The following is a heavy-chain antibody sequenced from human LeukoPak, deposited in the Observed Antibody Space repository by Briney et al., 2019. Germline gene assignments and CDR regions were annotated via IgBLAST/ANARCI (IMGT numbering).Heavy chain of an antibody. Sequence: PLRSPRLSCAASLVTLTSHALPSGPQSPGNRLEGGAGISSDRSYKYYADSVKGRFTISRDNSKNSLYLQMNSLRAEDTAVYYCARDRDFHSSSWYIYYYFDYWGQGTLVTVSS. CDR1: LVTLTSHA. V-gene: IGHV3-30*04. CDR3: ARDRDFHSSSWYIYYYFDY. CDR2: ISSDRSYK. D-gene: IGHD6-13*01. J-gene: IGHJ4*02.